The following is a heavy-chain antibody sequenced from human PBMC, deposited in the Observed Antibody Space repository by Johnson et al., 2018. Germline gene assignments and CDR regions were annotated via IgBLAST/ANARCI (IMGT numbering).Heavy chain of an antibody. CDR1: GFSFSNHV. V-gene: IGHV3-30*03. CDR2: TSNDEGIK. CDR3: ATGGISGVIYREFFQH. D-gene: IGHD3-10*01. J-gene: IGHJ1*01. Sequence: QVELVESGGGVVQPGGSLRLSCSASGFSFSNHVMHWVRQAPGKGLEWVAVTSNDEGIKYYVDSVTGRFTISRDNSKGTFYLQMNSLRAEDTAVYYCATGGISGVIYREFFQHWGQGTLVTVSS.